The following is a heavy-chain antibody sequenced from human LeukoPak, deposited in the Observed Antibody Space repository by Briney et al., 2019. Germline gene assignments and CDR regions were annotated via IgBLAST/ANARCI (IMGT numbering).Heavy chain of an antibody. D-gene: IGHD5-18*01. CDR1: GFTFSSYE. Sequence: GGSLRLSCAASGFTFSSYEMNWVRQAPGKGLEWVSYISSSGSTIYYADSVKGRFTISRDNAKNSLYLLMNSLRAEDTAVYYCARPVKRGYSYGYGYWGQGTLVTVSS. J-gene: IGHJ4*02. CDR3: ARPVKRGYSYGYGY. V-gene: IGHV3-48*03. CDR2: ISSSGSTI.